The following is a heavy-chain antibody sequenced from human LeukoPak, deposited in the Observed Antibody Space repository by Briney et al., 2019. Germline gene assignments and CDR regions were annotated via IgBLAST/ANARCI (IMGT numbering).Heavy chain of an antibody. CDR1: GFTFSDYY. D-gene: IGHD1-1*01. V-gene: IGHV3-11*04. CDR3: ARVQVFYYMDV. J-gene: IGHJ6*03. CDR2: ISSSGSTI. Sequence: GGSLRLSCAASGFTFSDYYMSWIRQAPGKGLGWVSYISSSGSTIYYADSVKGRFTISRDNAKNSLYLQMNSLRAEDTAVYYCARVQVFYYMDVWGKGTTVTVSS.